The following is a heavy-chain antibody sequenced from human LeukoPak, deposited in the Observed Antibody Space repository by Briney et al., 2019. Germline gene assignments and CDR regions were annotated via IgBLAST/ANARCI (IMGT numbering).Heavy chain of an antibody. D-gene: IGHD3-16*01. CDR1: GFTFSSSA. J-gene: IGHJ4*02. CDR3: AKAPVTSCRGAYCDPFDF. V-gene: IGHV3-23*01. CDR2: GSGSGSTT. Sequence: GGSLRLSCAASGFTFSSSAMSWVRQAPGKGLELVSAGSGSGSTTYYARSVKGRFTVSRDNSKNTLYLLMNSLRAEDAAAYYCAKAPVTSCRGAYCDPFDFWGQGTLVTVSS.